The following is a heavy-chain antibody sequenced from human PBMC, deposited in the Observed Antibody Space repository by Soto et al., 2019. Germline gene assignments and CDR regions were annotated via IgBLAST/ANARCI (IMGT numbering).Heavy chain of an antibody. V-gene: IGHV3-73*01. D-gene: IGHD1-1*01. Sequence: AGGSLRLSCAASGFTFSGSAMHWVRQASGKGLEWVGRIRSKANSYATAYAASVKGRFTISRDDSKNTAYLQMNSLKTEDTAVYYCTRQWEPKLDYYGMDVWGQGTTVTVSS. J-gene: IGHJ6*02. CDR3: TRQWEPKLDYYGMDV. CDR2: IRSKANSYAT. CDR1: GFTFSGSA.